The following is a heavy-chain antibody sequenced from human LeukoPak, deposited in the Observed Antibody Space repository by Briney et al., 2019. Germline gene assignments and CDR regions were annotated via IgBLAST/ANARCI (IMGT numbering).Heavy chain of an antibody. V-gene: IGHV4-31*03. J-gene: IGHJ3*02. CDR2: IYYSGTT. Sequence: SETLSLTCTVSGGSISSGGYYWTWIRQHPGKGWEWFVYIYYSGTTYYHPYLQSRLTKSVDTSKNQFSLKLSSVPAADTAVYYCARDKPWDAFDIWGQGTMVTVSS. CDR3: ARDKPWDAFDI. CDR1: GGSISSGGYY.